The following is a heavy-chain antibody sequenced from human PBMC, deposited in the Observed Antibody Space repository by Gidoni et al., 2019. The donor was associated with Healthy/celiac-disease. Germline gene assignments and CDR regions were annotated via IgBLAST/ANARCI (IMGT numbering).Heavy chain of an antibody. J-gene: IGHJ4*02. CDR2: ISGSGGST. CDR3: AKDLPLEYQLLGDTFVLDY. V-gene: IGHV3-23*01. CDR1: GFTFSSYA. Sequence: EVQLLESGGGLVQPGGSLRLSCAASGFTFSSYAMRWVRQAPGKGLEWVSAISGSGGSTYYADSVKGRLTISRDNSKNTLYLQMNSLRAEDTAVYYCAKDLPLEYQLLGDTFVLDYWGQGTLVTVSS. D-gene: IGHD2-2*01.